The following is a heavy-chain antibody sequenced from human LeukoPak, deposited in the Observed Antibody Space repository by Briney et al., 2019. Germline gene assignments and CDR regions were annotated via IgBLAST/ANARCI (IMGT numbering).Heavy chain of an antibody. J-gene: IGHJ2*01. CDR1: GGSISSYY. D-gene: IGHD2-2*01. CDR2: IYTSGST. Sequence: SETLSLTCTVSGGSISSYYWSWIRQPAGKGLEWIGRIYTSGSTNYNPSLKSRVTISVDTSKNQFSLKLSSVTAADTAVYYCARQEVVVPAAIVFDLWGRGTLVTVSS. V-gene: IGHV4-4*07. CDR3: ARQEVVVPAAIVFDL.